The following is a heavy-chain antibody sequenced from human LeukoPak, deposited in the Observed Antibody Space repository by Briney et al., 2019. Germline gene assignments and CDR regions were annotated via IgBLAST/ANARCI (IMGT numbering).Heavy chain of an antibody. CDR3: ARAEGYSYAFYFVY. D-gene: IGHD5-18*01. Sequence: HPGGSLRLSCAASGFTFSSYWMTWVRQAPGKGLEWVANIKYGGSEKYYADSVKGRFTISRDNAKNPLYLQMNSLRAEDTAVYFCARAEGYSYAFYFVYWGQGTLVTVSS. V-gene: IGHV3-7*04. CDR1: GFTFSSYW. J-gene: IGHJ4*02. CDR2: IKYGGSEK.